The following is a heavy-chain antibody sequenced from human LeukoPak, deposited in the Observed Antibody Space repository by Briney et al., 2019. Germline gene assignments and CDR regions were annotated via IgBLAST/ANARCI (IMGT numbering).Heavy chain of an antibody. D-gene: IGHD6-19*01. V-gene: IGHV4-39*01. CDR3: ASKRFSSGWAYYFDY. Sequence: SETLSLTCTVSGGSIGSSNYYWGWVRQPPGKGLEWIGFLDSSGNTYYSPSLNSRVTMSVDMSNNQFSLILTSVTVADTAVYYCASKRFSSGWAYYFDYWGQGTLVTVSS. J-gene: IGHJ4*02. CDR2: LDSSGNT. CDR1: GGSIGSSNYY.